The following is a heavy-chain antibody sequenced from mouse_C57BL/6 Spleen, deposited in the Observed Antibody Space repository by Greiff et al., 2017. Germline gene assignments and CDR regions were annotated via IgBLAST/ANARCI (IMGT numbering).Heavy chain of an antibody. V-gene: IGHV5-6*01. J-gene: IGHJ3*01. CDR3: ARQGAVVEGDWCAY. D-gene: IGHD1-1*01. CDR2: ISSGGSYT. CDR1: GFTFSSYG. Sequence: EVKLMESGGDLVKPGGSLKLSCAASGFTFSSYGMSWVRQTPDKRLEWVATISSGGSYTYYPDSVKGRFTISRDNAKNTLYLQMSSLKSEDTAMYYCARQGAVVEGDWCAYWGQGTLVTVSA.